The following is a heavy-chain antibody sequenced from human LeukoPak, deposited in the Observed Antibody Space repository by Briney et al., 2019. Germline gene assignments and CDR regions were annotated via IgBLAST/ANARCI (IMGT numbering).Heavy chain of an antibody. CDR3: ARVGGSYRDYYYYYGMDV. J-gene: IGHJ6*02. Sequence: GRSLRLSCAASGFTFSSYGMHWVRQAPGKGQEWVAVIWYDGSNKYYADSVKGRFTISRDNSKNTLYLQMNSLRAEDTAVYYCARVGGSYRDYYYYYGMDVWGQGTTVTVSS. CDR1: GFTFSSYG. CDR2: IWYDGSNK. D-gene: IGHD1-26*01. V-gene: IGHV3-33*01.